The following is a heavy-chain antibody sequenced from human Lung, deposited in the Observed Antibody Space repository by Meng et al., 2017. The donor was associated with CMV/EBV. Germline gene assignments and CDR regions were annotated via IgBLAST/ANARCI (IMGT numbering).Heavy chain of an antibody. CDR1: GLPFSSYA. D-gene: IGHD3-9*01. CDR3: ARCLSDYHIFTGRVNYYGIDV. J-gene: IGHJ6*01. V-gene: IGHV3-30-3*01. CDR2: ISYDGSKK. Sequence: SCAASGLPFSSYAMYWVRQAPGKGPEWVAVISYDGSKKDYADSVKGRFTISRDNSQNTLFLQMESLRAEDTAVYYCARCLSDYHIFTGRVNYYGIDVSGQGTTVTVSS.